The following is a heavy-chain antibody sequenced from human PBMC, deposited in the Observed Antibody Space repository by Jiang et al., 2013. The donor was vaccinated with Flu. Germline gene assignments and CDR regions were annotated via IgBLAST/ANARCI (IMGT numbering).Heavy chain of an antibody. Sequence: TSYGFTWVRQAPGQGLEWMGWISANNGNTNYAQNLQGRVTMTTDTSTSTAYMELRSLRSDDTAVYYCARDSSSEAYPLLLYYFDLWGRGTLVTVSS. CDR2: ISANNGNT. CDR3: ARDSSSEAYPLLLYYFDL. J-gene: IGHJ2*01. CDR1: TSYG. D-gene: IGHD1-26*01. V-gene: IGHV1-18*01.